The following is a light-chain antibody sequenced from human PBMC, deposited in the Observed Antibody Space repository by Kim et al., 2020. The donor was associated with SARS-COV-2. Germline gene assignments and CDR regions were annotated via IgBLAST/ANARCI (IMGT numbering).Light chain of an antibody. CDR3: SSYTSDSSIL. V-gene: IGLV2-14*03. CDR2: EVY. J-gene: IGLJ2*01. Sequence: GQSITLSCAGTSSNVGGYKYVSWYQQHPGKAPKLILYEVYKRPSGVSNRFSGSKSGNTASLTISGLLAEDEADYYCSSYTSDSSILFGGGTQLTVL. CDR1: SSNVGGYKY.